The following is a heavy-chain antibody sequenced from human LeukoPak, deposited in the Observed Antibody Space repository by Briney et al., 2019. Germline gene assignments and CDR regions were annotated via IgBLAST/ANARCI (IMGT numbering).Heavy chain of an antibody. J-gene: IGHJ3*02. CDR2: FDPEDGET. Sequence: ASVKVSCKVSGYTLTELSMHWVRQAPGKGLEWMGGFDPEDGETIYAQKFQGRVTMTEDTSTDTAYMELSSLRSEDTAVYYCATWGTAPDAFDIWGQGTMVTVSS. D-gene: IGHD1-7*01. CDR3: ATWGTAPDAFDI. CDR1: GYTLTELS. V-gene: IGHV1-24*01.